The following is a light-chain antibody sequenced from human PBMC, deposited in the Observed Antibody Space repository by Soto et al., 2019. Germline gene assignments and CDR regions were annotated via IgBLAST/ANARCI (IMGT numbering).Light chain of an antibody. CDR3: SSYTSSSLYV. V-gene: IGLV2-14*01. CDR2: DVS. Sequence: QSALTQPASVSGSPGQSITLSCTGTNNDVGGYESVSWYQQHAGRAPRLIIYDVSNRPSGVSGRFSGSKFGNTASLTISGLQAEDEADYCCSSYTSSSLYVFGTGTKLTVL. CDR1: NNDVGGYES. J-gene: IGLJ1*01.